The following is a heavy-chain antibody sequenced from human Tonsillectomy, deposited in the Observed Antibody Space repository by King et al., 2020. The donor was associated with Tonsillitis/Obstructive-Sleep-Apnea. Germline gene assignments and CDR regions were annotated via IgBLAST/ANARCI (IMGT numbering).Heavy chain of an antibody. V-gene: IGHV4-59*01. Sequence: VPLQESGPGLVKPSETLSLTCTVSGGSISSYYWSWIRQPPGKGLEWIGYIYYSGSTNYNPSLKSRVTISVDTSKNQFSLKLSSVTAADTAVYYCARRNWGYCSSTSCFEGDWFDPWGQGTLVTVSS. CDR2: IYYSGST. D-gene: IGHD2-2*01. CDR1: GGSISSYY. CDR3: ARRNWGYCSSTSCFEGDWFDP. J-gene: IGHJ5*02.